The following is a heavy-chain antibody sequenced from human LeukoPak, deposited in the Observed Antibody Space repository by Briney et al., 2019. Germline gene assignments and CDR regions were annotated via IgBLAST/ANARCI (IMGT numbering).Heavy chain of an antibody. D-gene: IGHD3-10*01. V-gene: IGHV4-39*07. CDR2: INHSGST. CDR1: GGSISSGSYY. CDR3: AGRYYYGSGSYVDY. J-gene: IGHJ4*02. Sequence: SETLSLTCTVSGGSISSGSYYWSWIRQPPGKGLEWIGEINHSGSTNYNPSLKSRVTISVDTSKNQFSLKLSSVTAADTAVYYCAGRYYYGSGSYVDYWGQGTLVTVSS.